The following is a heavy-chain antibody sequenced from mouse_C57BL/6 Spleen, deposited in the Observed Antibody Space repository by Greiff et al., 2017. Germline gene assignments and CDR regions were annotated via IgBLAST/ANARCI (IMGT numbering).Heavy chain of an antibody. CDR1: GYAFSSSW. V-gene: IGHV1-82*01. Sequence: QVQLQQSGPELVKPGASVKISCKASGYAFSSSWMNWVKQRPGKGLEWIGRIYPGDGDTNYNGKFKGKATLTADKSSSTAYMQRSSLTSEDSAVYFCARGGIYDGYYRYWGQGTTLTVSS. D-gene: IGHD2-3*01. CDR2: IYPGDGDT. CDR3: ARGGIYDGYYRY. J-gene: IGHJ2*01.